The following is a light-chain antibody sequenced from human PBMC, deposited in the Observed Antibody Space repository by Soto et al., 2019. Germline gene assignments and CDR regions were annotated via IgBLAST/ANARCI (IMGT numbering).Light chain of an antibody. CDR3: QQYATSPLT. Sequence: VLAQTPGTLSLSPGESATLSCRASQSVSRNYLAWYQQKPGQAPRLLIFDASTRAPGIPDRFSGSGFEADFTLTISRLEAEDFAVYHCQQYATSPLTFGGGTKVDIK. V-gene: IGKV3-20*01. CDR2: DAS. CDR1: QSVSRNY. J-gene: IGKJ4*01.